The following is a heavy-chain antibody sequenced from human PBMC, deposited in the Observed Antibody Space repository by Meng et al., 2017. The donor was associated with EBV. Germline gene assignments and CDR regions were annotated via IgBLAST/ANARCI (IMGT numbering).Heavy chain of an antibody. CDR3: VRELVGGTFDY. CDR2: IIPAGGNT. D-gene: IGHD1/OR15-1a*01. Sequence: VQRVRAGAELNKPGASVKFPCKASGYTFTSYYLHWVRQAPGQGLEWMGIIIPAGGNTNYAQKFRGRFTMTRDTSTSTVYMDLSILTSEDTAVYYCVRELVGGTFDYWGQGTLVTVSS. V-gene: IGHV1-46*01. J-gene: IGHJ4*02. CDR1: GYTFTSYY.